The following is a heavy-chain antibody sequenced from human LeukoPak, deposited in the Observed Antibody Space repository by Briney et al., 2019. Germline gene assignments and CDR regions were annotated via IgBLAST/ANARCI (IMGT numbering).Heavy chain of an antibody. CDR3: ARADCNNIHSYVKDY. J-gene: IGHJ4*02. V-gene: IGHV3-23*01. Sequence: GGSLRLSCAASGFTFSSHAMNWVRQAPGKGLEWVSATDDSGDSTIYADSVKGRFTISRDNARNILYLQMNSLRAEDTAVYFCARADCNNIHSYVKDYWGQETLVTVSS. D-gene: IGHD2/OR15-2a*01. CDR1: GFTFSSHA. CDR2: TDDSGDST.